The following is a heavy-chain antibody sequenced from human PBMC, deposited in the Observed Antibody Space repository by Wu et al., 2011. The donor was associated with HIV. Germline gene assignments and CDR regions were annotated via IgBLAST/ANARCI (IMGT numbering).Heavy chain of an antibody. V-gene: IGHV1-8*02. D-gene: IGHD3-16*01. CDR3: ARGMGGYDAFDV. CDR1: GYTFTSYG. J-gene: IGHJ3*01. Sequence: QVQLVQSGAEVKKPGASVKVSCKASGYTFTSYGISWVRQAPGQGLEWLGWMNPVSGNTGYAQKFQDRVTITRNTSIRTACMELSSLRSEDTAVYYCARGMGGYDAFDVWGQGQWSPSLQ. CDR2: MNPVSGNT.